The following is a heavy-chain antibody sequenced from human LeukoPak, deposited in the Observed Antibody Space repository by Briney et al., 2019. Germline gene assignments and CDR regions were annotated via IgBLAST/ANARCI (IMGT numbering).Heavy chain of an antibody. D-gene: IGHD2-2*01. CDR3: ARDPYAGIVVVPAAANYYYYGMDV. J-gene: IGHJ6*02. Sequence: GGSLRLSCAASGFTVSSNYMSWVRQAPGKGLEWVSVIYSGGSTYYADSVKSRFTISRDNSKNTLYLQMNSLRDEDAAVYYCARDPYAGIVVVPAAANYYYYGMDVWGQGTTVTVSS. CDR1: GFTVSSNY. V-gene: IGHV3-66*01. CDR2: IYSGGST.